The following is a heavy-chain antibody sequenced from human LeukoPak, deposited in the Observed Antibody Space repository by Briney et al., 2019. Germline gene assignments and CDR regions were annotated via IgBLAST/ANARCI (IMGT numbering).Heavy chain of an antibody. Sequence: PGGSLRLSCVASGFIFTNHWMSWVRQAPGKGLEWVANIKEDGREKYYVDSVKGRFTISRDNAKNSLDLQVNNLRAEDTAVYYCATSQTTSGRYGNAFDIWGQGTTVSVSS. J-gene: IGHJ3*02. CDR1: GFIFTNHW. CDR3: ATSQTTSGRYGNAFDI. V-gene: IGHV3-7*01. D-gene: IGHD6-19*01. CDR2: IKEDGREK.